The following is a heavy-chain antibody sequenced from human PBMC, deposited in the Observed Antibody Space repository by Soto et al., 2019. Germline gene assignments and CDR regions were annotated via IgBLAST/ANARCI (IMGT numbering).Heavy chain of an antibody. J-gene: IGHJ3*02. V-gene: IGHV4-59*01. CDR2: IYYRGST. Sequence: QVQLQESGPGLVKPSETLSLTCTVSGGSISSYYWSWIRQPPGKGLEWIGYIYYRGSTNYNPSLKSRVTISVDTSKNQFSLKLSSVTAADTAVYYCARDEGGAGAFDIWGQGTMVTVSS. CDR1: GGSISSYY. D-gene: IGHD6-19*01. CDR3: ARDEGGAGAFDI.